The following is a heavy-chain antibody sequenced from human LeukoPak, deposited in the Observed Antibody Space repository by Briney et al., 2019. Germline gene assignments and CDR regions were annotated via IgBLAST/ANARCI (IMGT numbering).Heavy chain of an antibody. D-gene: IGHD3-22*01. V-gene: IGHV4-59*12. J-gene: IGHJ4*02. CDR1: GGSISSYY. Sequence: PSETLSLTCTVSGGSISSYYWSWIRQPPGKGLEWIGHIYYSGSTNYNPSLKSRVTISVDTSKNQFSLKLSSVTAADTAVYYCAREGYYDSSGYLDYWGQGTLVTVSS. CDR2: IYYSGST. CDR3: AREGYYDSSGYLDY.